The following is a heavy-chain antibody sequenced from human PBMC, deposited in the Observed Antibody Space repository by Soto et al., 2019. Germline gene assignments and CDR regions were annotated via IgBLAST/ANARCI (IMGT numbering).Heavy chain of an antibody. CDR2: IRSKAYGGTT. D-gene: IGHD2-2*01. CDR1: GFTFGDYA. J-gene: IGHJ4*02. CDR3: TREYQLLATDY. Sequence: PGGSLRLSCTASGFTFGDYAMSWFRQAPGKGLEWVGFIRSKAYGGTTEYAASVKGRFTISRDDSKSIAYLQMNRLKTEDTAVYYCTREYQLLATDYWGQGTLVTVSS. V-gene: IGHV3-49*03.